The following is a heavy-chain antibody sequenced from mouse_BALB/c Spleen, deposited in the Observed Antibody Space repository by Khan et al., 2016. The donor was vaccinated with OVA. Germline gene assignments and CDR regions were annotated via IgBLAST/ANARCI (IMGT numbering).Heavy chain of an antibody. CDR1: GYSITSEYA. CDR2: INYSGST. J-gene: IGHJ3*01. Sequence: EVQLVESGPGLVKPSQSLSLTCTVTGYSITSEYAWNWIRQFPESKLEWMGYINYSGSTRFNPSLKSRTSITRDTSKNQFFLQLNSVTTEDTATYYCTRKDYYDYDPFPYWGQGTLVTVSA. CDR3: TRKDYYDYDPFPY. V-gene: IGHV3-2*02. D-gene: IGHD2-4*01.